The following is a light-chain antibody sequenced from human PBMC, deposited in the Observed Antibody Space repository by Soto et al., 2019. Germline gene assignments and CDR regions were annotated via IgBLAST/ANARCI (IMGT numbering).Light chain of an antibody. Sequence: QSVLTQPPSASGSPGQSVTISCTGTSSDVGGYNYVSWYQQHPGKAPTLMIYDVTKRPSGVPVRFSGSKSGNTASLTVSGLQAEDEANYYCSSYAGSNNLVFGGGTKLTVL. V-gene: IGLV2-8*01. CDR1: SSDVGGYNY. J-gene: IGLJ2*01. CDR2: DVT. CDR3: SSYAGSNNLV.